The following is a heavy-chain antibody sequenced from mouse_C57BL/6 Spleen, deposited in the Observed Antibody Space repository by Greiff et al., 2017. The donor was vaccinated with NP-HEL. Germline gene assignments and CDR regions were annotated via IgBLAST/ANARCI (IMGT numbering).Heavy chain of an antibody. CDR3: ARGDNYYGSSPYWYFDV. D-gene: IGHD1-1*01. J-gene: IGHJ1*03. CDR1: GYSITSGYY. CDR2: ISYDGSN. Sequence: EVKLEESGPGLVKPSQSLSLTCSVTGYSITSGYYWNWIRQFPGNKLEWMGYISYDGSNNYNPSLKNRISITRDTSKNQFFLKLNSVTTEDTATYYCARGDNYYGSSPYWYFDVWGTGTTVTVSS. V-gene: IGHV3-6*01.